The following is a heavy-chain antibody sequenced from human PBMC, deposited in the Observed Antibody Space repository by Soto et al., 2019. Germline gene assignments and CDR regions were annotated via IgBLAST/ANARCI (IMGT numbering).Heavy chain of an antibody. V-gene: IGHV4-31*03. D-gene: IGHD3-3*01. CDR3: ARVRAGFFRSGRRDNWFDP. J-gene: IGHJ5*02. CDR2: IYYSGST. Sequence: SETLSLTCTVSGGSISSGGYYWSWIRQHPGKGLEWIAYIYYSGSTYYNPSLKSRVSISLDTSKTQFSLKLSSVTAADTAVYYCARVRAGFFRSGRRDNWFDPWGQGTLVTVSS. CDR1: GGSISSGGYY.